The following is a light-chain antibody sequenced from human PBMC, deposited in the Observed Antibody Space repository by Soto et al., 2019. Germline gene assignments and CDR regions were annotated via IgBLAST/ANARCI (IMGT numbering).Light chain of an antibody. CDR3: QQYESPPPT. Sequence: DIVMTQSPDSLAVSRGERATINCKSSQSVLDISNNKNNVAWYQQRPGQPPKLLIYWASTRESGVPDRFSGRGSGADFTLTITSLQAEDVAVYYYQQYESPPPTLGQGTTLELK. CDR1: QSVLDISNNKNN. CDR2: WAS. J-gene: IGKJ2*01. V-gene: IGKV4-1*01.